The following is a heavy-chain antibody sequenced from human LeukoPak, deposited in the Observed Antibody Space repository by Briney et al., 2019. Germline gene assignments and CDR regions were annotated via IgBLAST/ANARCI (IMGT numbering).Heavy chain of an antibody. CDR1: GFTVTDYA. Sequence: PGGSLRLSCAASGFTVTDYAMHWVRQAPGKGLQYVSAISSNGNYTYYANSVKGRFTISRDNSKNTLYLQMGSLRAEDMAVYYCAREGGHMDFDYWGQGTLVTVYS. CDR2: ISSNGNYT. J-gene: IGHJ4*02. D-gene: IGHD2-21*01. V-gene: IGHV3-64*01. CDR3: AREGGHMDFDY.